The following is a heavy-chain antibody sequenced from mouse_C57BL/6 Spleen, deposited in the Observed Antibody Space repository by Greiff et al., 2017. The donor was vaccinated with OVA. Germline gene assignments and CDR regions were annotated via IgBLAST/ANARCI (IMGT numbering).Heavy chain of an antibody. J-gene: IGHJ3*01. CDR3: ARAYYGSSYPFAY. CDR1: GYTFTSYW. Sequence: QVQLKQPGAELVRPGSSVKLSCKASGYTFTSYWMHWVKQRPIQGLEWIGNIDPSDSETHYNQKFKDKATLTVDKSSSTAYMQLSSLTSEDSAVYYCARAYYGSSYPFAYWGQGTLVTVSA. V-gene: IGHV1-52*01. D-gene: IGHD1-1*01. CDR2: IDPSDSET.